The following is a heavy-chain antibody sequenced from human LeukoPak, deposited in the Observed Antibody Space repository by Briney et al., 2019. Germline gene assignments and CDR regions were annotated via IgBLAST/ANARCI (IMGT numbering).Heavy chain of an antibody. V-gene: IGHV4-39*07. CDR2: ISSTGST. CDR3: ATWLQMHF. Sequence: SETLSLTCTVSGGSIRGSDFYWGWIRQPPGKGLEWIGTISSTGSTYYSASLKSRLTISVDTSKNQFSLRLTSVTAADTAVYYCATWLQMHFWGQGTLVTVSS. D-gene: IGHD5-24*01. CDR1: GGSIRGSDFY. J-gene: IGHJ4*02.